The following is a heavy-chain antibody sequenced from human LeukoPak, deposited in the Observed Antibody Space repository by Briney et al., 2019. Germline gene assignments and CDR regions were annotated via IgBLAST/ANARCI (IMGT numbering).Heavy chain of an antibody. CDR3: ARVLLWFGEVTYGMDV. CDR1: GYTFTSYG. CDR2: ISAYNGNT. Sequence: ASVKVSCKASGYTFTSYGISWVRQAPGQGLEWMGLISAYNGNTNYAQKLQGRVTMTTDTSTSTAYMELRSLRSDDTAVYYCARVLLWFGEVTYGMDVWGQGTTVTVSS. J-gene: IGHJ6*02. D-gene: IGHD3-10*01. V-gene: IGHV1-18*01.